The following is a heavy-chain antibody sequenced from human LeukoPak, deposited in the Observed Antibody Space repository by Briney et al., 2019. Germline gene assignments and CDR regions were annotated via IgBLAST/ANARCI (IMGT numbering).Heavy chain of an antibody. V-gene: IGHV3-48*03. CDR1: GFTFSSYE. CDR2: ISSSGSTI. CDR3: ARGGIQLWLHPIDY. J-gene: IGHJ4*02. Sequence: GGSLRLSCAPSGFTFSSYEMNWVRQAPGKGLEWVSYISSSGSTIYYADSVKGRFTISRDNAKNSLYLQMNSLRAEDTAVYYCARGGIQLWLHPIDYWGQGTLVTVSS. D-gene: IGHD5-18*01.